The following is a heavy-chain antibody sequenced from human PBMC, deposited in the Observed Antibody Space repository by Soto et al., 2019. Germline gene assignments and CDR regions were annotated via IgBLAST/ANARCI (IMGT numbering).Heavy chain of an antibody. CDR2: IIPIFGTA. Sequence: SVKVSCKASGGTFSSYAISWVRQAPGQGLEWMGGIIPIFGTANYAQKFQGRVTITADESTSTAYMELSSLRSEDTAVYYCGRGGRGVEYYFDYWGQGTLVTVSS. CDR3: GRGGRGVEYYFDY. J-gene: IGHJ4*02. V-gene: IGHV1-69*13. CDR1: GGTFSSYA. D-gene: IGHD2-8*01.